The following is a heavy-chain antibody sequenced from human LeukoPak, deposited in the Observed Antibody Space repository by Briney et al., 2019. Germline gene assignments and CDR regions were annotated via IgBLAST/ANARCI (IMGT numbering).Heavy chain of an antibody. J-gene: IGHJ5*02. CDR1: GFTFSDYY. CDR2: ISSSGSTI. V-gene: IGHV3-11*01. D-gene: IGHD3-3*01. CDR3: ARVRVTIFGVVTAAIDP. Sequence: GGSLRLSCAASGFTFSDYYMSWIRQAPGKGLEWVSYISSSGSTIYYADSVKGRFTISRDNAKNSLYLQMNSLRAEDTAVYYCARVRVTIFGVVTAAIDPWGQGTLVTVSS.